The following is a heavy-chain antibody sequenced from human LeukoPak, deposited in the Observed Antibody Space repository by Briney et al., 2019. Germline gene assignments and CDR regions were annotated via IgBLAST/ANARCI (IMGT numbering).Heavy chain of an antibody. CDR2: ISYDGSNK. D-gene: IGHD5-12*01. V-gene: IGHV3-30*03. CDR3: ARVAKWGGYDSGRFNYYYGMDV. CDR1: GFTFSSYG. J-gene: IGHJ6*04. Sequence: GRSLRLSCAASGFTFSSYGMHWVRQAPGKGLEWVAVISYDGSNKYYADSVKGRFTISRDNSKNTLYLQMNSLRAEDTAVYYCARVAKWGGYDSGRFNYYYGMDVWGKGTTVTVSS.